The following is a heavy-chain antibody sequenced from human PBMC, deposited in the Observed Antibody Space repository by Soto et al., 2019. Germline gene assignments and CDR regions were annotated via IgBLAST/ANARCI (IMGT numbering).Heavy chain of an antibody. CDR1: GGTFSSYT. Sequence: QVQLVQSGAEVKKPGSSVKVSCKASGGTFSSYTISWVRQAPGQGLEWMGRIIPILGIANYAQKFQGRVTMTANKSPSTADMELPSLRSEDTAVYYSARDPPGQMARTPGPDYWGQGTQVTVSS. CDR3: ARDPPGQMARTPGPDY. CDR2: IIPILGIA. V-gene: IGHV1-69*08. J-gene: IGHJ4*02. D-gene: IGHD5-12*01.